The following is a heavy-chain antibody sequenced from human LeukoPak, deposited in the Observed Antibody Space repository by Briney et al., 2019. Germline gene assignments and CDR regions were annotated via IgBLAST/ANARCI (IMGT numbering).Heavy chain of an antibody. CDR3: AKALEVATALRAFDI. CDR1: GFTFSSYA. V-gene: IGHV3-23*01. CDR2: ISGSGGST. D-gene: IGHD5-24*01. J-gene: IGHJ3*02. Sequence: PGASLRLSCEASGFTFSSYAMSWVRQAPGKGLEWVSGISGSGGSTYYADSVKGRFTVSRDNSKNTLYLQMNSLRAEDTAVYYCAKALEVATALRAFDIWGQGTMVTVSS.